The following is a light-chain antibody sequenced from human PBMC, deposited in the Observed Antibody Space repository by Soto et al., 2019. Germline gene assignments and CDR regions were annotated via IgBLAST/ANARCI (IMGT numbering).Light chain of an antibody. J-gene: IGLJ3*02. V-gene: IGLV2-8*01. CDR1: SSDVGAYNY. Sequence: QSALTQPPSASGSPGQSVTISCTGTSSDVGAYNYVSWYQQYPGKAPKLMIYEVSKRPSGVPDRFSGSKSGKTASLTVSGLQPEEGADYYCTSYAGSNFGVFGGGTKLTVL. CDR2: EVS. CDR3: TSYAGSNFGV.